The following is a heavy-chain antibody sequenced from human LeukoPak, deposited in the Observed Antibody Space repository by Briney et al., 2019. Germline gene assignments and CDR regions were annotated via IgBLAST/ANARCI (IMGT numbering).Heavy chain of an antibody. CDR3: ARFLRATDAFDI. V-gene: IGHV3-30*04. D-gene: IGHD3-3*01. Sequence: GGSLRLSCAASGFTFSSYAMHWVRQAPGKGLEWVAVISYDGSNKYYADSVKGRFTISRDNSKNTLYLQMNSLRAEDTAVYYCARFLRATDAFDIWGQGTMVTVSS. J-gene: IGHJ3*02. CDR1: GFTFSSYA. CDR2: ISYDGSNK.